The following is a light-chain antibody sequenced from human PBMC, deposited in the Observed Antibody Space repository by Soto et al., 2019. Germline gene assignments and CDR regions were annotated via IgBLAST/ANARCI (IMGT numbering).Light chain of an antibody. CDR3: SSYTSSSSVV. CDR1: SSDVGGYNY. V-gene: IGLV2-14*01. CDR2: DVS. J-gene: IGLJ2*01. Sequence: QLVLTQPASVSGSPGQSITISCTGTSSDVGGYNYVSWYQQHPGKAPKLIIYDVSNRPSGVSNRFSGSKSGNTASLTISGLQAEDEADYYCSSYTSSSSVVFGGGTKLTVL.